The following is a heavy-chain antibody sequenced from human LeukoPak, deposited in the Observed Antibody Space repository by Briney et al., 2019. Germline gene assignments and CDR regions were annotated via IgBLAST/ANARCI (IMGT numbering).Heavy chain of an antibody. CDR1: GYSFTSYW. V-gene: IGHV5-10-1*01. J-gene: IGHJ5*02. D-gene: IGHD6-6*01. Sequence: GESLKISCKGSGYSFTSYWISWVRQMPGKGLEWMGRIDPSDSYTNYSPSFQGHVTISADKSISTAYLQWSSLKASDTAMYYCASSMYSSSSLGPYNWFDPWGQGTLVTVSS. CDR3: ASSMYSSSSLGPYNWFDP. CDR2: IDPSDSYT.